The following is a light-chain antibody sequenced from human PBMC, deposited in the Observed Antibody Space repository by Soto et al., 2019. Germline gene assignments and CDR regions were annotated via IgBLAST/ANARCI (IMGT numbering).Light chain of an antibody. CDR1: QSVSNRY. Sequence: EIGLWQSPGTLSLSPGERATLSCRASQSVSNRYLAWYQQKPGQAPRLLIYGASSRATGIPDRFSGSGSGTGFTLTISRLEPEDFAVYFCQQSGTFGQGTKVDIK. CDR3: QQSGT. V-gene: IGKV3-20*01. CDR2: GAS. J-gene: IGKJ1*01.